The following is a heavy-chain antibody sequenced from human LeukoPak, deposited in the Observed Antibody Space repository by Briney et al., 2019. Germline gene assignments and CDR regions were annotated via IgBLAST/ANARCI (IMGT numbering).Heavy chain of an antibody. Sequence: ASVKVSCKASGYTFTGYYMHWVRQAPGQGLEWMGWINTNTGNPTYAQGFTGRFVFSLDTSVSTAYLQISSLKAEDTAVYYCARDYSDSSSWYVAAFDIWGQGTMVTVSS. CDR1: GYTFTGYY. V-gene: IGHV7-4-1*02. J-gene: IGHJ3*02. CDR3: ARDYSDSSSWYVAAFDI. D-gene: IGHD6-13*01. CDR2: INTNTGNP.